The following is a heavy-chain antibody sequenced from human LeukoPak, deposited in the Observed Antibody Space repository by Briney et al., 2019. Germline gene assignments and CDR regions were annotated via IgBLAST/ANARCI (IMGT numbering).Heavy chain of an antibody. Sequence: PSETLSLTCAVYGGSFSGYYWSWIRQPPGKGLEWIGEINHSGSTNYNPSLKSRVTISVDTSKNQFSLKLSSVTAADTAVYYRARDNSGSYPLDYWGQGTLVTVSS. J-gene: IGHJ4*02. V-gene: IGHV4-34*01. CDR1: GGSFSGYY. CDR2: INHSGST. D-gene: IGHD1-26*01. CDR3: ARDNSGSYPLDY.